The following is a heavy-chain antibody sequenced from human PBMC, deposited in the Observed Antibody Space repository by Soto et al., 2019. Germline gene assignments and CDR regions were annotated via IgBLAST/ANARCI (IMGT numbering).Heavy chain of an antibody. CDR1: GGTFSSYA. V-gene: IGHV1-69*13. J-gene: IGHJ4*02. Sequence: ASVKVSCKASGGTFSSYAISWVRQAPGQGLEWMGGIIPIFGTANYAQKFQGRVTITADESTSTAYMELSSLRSEDTAVYYCASEKYYYDSSGYYPRFDYWGQGTLVTVSS. CDR3: ASEKYYYDSSGYYPRFDY. CDR2: IIPIFGTA. D-gene: IGHD3-22*01.